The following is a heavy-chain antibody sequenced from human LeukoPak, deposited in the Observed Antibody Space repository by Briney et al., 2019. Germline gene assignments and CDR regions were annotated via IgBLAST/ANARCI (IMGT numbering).Heavy chain of an antibody. J-gene: IGHJ4*02. CDR3: ARVGEKASHLWPEIDY. CDR1: GGSISSSSYY. D-gene: IGHD5-24*01. Sequence: SETLSLTCTVSGGSISSSSYYWGWIRQPPGKGLEWIGSIYYSGSTYYNPSLKSRVTISVDTSKNQFSLKLSSVTAADTAVYYCARVGEKASHLWPEIDYWGQGTLVTVSS. V-gene: IGHV4-39*01. CDR2: IYYSGST.